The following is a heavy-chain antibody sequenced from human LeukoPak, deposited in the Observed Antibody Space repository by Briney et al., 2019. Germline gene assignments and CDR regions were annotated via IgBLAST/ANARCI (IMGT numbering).Heavy chain of an antibody. J-gene: IGHJ6*02. CDR2: ISGSGGST. V-gene: IGHV3-23*01. CDR3: ARGDAVVAATLVGMDV. CDR1: GFTLSTNA. Sequence: GGSLRLSCLTSGFTLSTNAMSWVRQAPGKGLEWISAISGSGGSTYYADSVKGRFTISRDDSKNTLYLQMNSLRAEDTAVYYCARGDAVVAATLVGMDVWGQGTTVTVSS. D-gene: IGHD2-15*01.